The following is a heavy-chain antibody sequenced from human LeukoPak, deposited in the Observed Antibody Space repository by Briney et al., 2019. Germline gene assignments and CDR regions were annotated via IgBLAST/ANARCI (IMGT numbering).Heavy chain of an antibody. CDR2: IIPIFGTA. V-gene: IGHV1-69*06. Sequence: ASVKLSCNASGATFSSYAISWVRQAPGQGLEWMGGIIPIFGTANYAQKFQGRVTITADKSTSTAYMELSSLRSEDTAVYYCARERRYCSSTSCFYYYYGMDVWGKGTTVTVSS. CDR3: ARERRYCSSTSCFYYYYGMDV. J-gene: IGHJ6*04. D-gene: IGHD2-2*01. CDR1: GATFSSYA.